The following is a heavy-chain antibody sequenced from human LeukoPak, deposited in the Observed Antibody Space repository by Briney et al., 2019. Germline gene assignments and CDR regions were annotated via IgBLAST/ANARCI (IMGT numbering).Heavy chain of an antibody. D-gene: IGHD3-10*01. CDR3: ARDRHYYYGSGSYCGEFDP. CDR2: IYYSGNT. V-gene: IGHV4-39*07. CDR1: GGSISSSSFY. Sequence: SETLSLTCTVSGGSISSSSFYWGWIRQSRGKGLEWIGSIYYSGNTYYNPSLKSRDTISVDTSENQFSLKLSSVTAADTAVYYCARDRHYYYGSGSYCGEFDPWGQGTLVTVSS. J-gene: IGHJ5*02.